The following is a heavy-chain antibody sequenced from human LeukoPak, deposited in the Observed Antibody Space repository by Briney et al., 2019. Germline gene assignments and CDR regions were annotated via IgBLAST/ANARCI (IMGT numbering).Heavy chain of an antibody. CDR2: IYYTGST. V-gene: IGHV4-59*08. D-gene: IGHD6-6*01. Sequence: SETLSLTCSVSGVSISSLYWSWIRQPPGKGLEWIGYIYYTGSTNYNPSLKSRVTMFVDMSKNQFSLRLSSVTAADTAVYYCARHRAYSSSSPFDYWGQGTLVTVSS. J-gene: IGHJ4*02. CDR3: ARHRAYSSSSPFDY. CDR1: GVSISSLY.